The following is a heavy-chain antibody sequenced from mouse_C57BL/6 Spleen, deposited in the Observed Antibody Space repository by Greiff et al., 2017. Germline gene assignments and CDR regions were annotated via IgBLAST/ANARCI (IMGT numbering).Heavy chain of an antibody. CDR2: IYPGSGNT. D-gene: IGHD3-1*01. V-gene: IGHV1-76*01. CDR3: AREGLREGWFAY. J-gene: IGHJ3*01. Sequence: VQLQQSGAELVRPGASVKLSCKASGYTFTDYYINWVKQRPGQGLEWIARIYPGSGNTYYNEKFKGKATLTAEKSSSTAYMQLSSLTSEDSAVYFCAREGLREGWFAYWGQGTLVTVSA. CDR1: GYTFTDYY.